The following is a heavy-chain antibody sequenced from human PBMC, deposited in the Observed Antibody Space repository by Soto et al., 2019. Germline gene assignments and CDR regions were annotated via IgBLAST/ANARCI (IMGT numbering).Heavy chain of an antibody. CDR2: IYYSGST. CDR3: ARDRTYSSGIQH. Sequence: SETLSLTCTVSDGSISTYYWSWIRQPPGKGLEWIGCIYYSGSTNYNPSLKSRITISVDTSENQFSLKLSSVTAADTAVYYCARDRTYSSGIQHWGQGTLVTVSS. V-gene: IGHV4-59*01. J-gene: IGHJ1*01. D-gene: IGHD6-19*01. CDR1: DGSISTYY.